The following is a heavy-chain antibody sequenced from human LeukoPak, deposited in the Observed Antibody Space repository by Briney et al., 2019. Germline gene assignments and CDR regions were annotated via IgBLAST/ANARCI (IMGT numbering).Heavy chain of an antibody. J-gene: IGHJ4*02. D-gene: IGHD2-2*01. CDR2: ISSSSSSI. CDR3: ARNPGSSTS. V-gene: IGHV3-48*01. CDR1: GFTFSSYS. Sequence: GGSLRLSCAASGFTFSSYSMNWVRQAPGKGLEWVSYISSSSSSIYYADSVKGRFTISRDNARNSLYLQMNSLRADDTAVYYCARNPGSSTSWGQETLVTVSS.